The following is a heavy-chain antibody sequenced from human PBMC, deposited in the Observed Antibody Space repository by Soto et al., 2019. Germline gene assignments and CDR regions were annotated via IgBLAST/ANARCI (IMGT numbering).Heavy chain of an antibody. CDR2: IVPTVGTV. V-gene: IGHV1-69*06. D-gene: IGHD3-3*01. Sequence: QLVQSGAEVKKPGSSVKVSCKASGGTLSSFINYPITSVREAPGHGLEWMGGIVPTVGTVNYAQKFQGRVTSTADKSTGTVYMEVSCLRSEDTALYYCARRITSGLLRYFDNWGQGTLVSVSS. CDR1: GGTLSSFINYP. CDR3: ARRITSGLLRYFDN. J-gene: IGHJ4*02.